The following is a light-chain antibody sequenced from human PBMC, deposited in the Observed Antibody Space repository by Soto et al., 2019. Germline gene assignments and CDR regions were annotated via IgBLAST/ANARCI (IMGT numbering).Light chain of an antibody. CDR1: SSDVGSYNL. CDR2: EGS. J-gene: IGLJ3*02. Sequence: QSVLTQPASVSGSPGQSITISCTGTSSDVGSYNLVSWYQQHPGKAPKLMIYEGSKRPSGVSNRFSGSKSGNTASLTISGLQAEDEADYSCCSYAGSRVFGGGTQLTVL. CDR3: CSYAGSRV. V-gene: IGLV2-23*01.